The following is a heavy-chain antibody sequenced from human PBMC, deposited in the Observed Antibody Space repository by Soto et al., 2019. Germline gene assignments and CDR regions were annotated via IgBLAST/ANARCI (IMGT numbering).Heavy chain of an antibody. V-gene: IGHV3-15*01. CDR3: TTEVEYSYGSFDY. Sequence: GGSLRLSCAASGFTFSNAWMSWVRKAPGKGLEWVGRIKSKTDGGTTDYAAPVKGRFTISRDDSKNTLYLQMNSLKTEDTAVYYCTTEVEYSYGSFDYWGQGTLVTVSS. D-gene: IGHD5-18*01. CDR2: IKSKTDGGTT. J-gene: IGHJ4*02. CDR1: GFTFSNAW.